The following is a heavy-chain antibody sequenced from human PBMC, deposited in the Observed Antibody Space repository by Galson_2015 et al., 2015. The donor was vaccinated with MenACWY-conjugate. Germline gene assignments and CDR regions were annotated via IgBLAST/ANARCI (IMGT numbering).Heavy chain of an antibody. D-gene: IGHD2-15*01. CDR1: GFTVSSNY. J-gene: IGHJ3*02. CDR3: ARAIEYCSGGSCYPNAFDI. CDR2: IYSGGST. Sequence: SLRLSCAASGFTVSSNYMSWVRQAPGKGLEWVAVIYSGGSTYYADSVKGRFTISRDSSKNTLYVQMNSLTTDDTAVYCCARAIEYCSGGSCYPNAFDIWGQGTMVTVSS. V-gene: IGHV3-66*02.